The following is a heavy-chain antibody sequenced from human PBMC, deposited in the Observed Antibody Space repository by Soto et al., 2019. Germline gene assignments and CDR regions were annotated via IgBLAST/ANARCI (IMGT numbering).Heavy chain of an antibody. J-gene: IGHJ4*02. V-gene: IGHV3-11*01. Sequence: PGGSLRLSCAASGFTLSDHAMSWIRQAPGKGLEWVSYISSTGRTIYYADSVKGRFTVSRDNAQNSLSLKLNSLRVEDTAVYYCARSYSSGWEFDYWGQGTQVNSPQ. CDR3: ARSYSSGWEFDY. CDR1: GFTLSDHA. D-gene: IGHD6-19*01. CDR2: ISSTGRTI.